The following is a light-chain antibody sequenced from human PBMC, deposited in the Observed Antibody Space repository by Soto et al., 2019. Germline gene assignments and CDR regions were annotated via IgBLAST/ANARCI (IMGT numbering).Light chain of an antibody. CDR1: QSLVTSDGSTY. J-gene: IGKJ4*01. V-gene: IGKV2-30*01. CDR3: MQGSHWPPVT. CDR2: KVS. Sequence: DVVMTQSPLSLPVTLGQPASISCRSSQSLVTSDGSTYLSWYQQRPGQSPRRLIYKVSNRDSGVPDRFSGSGSGTDFTLKITRVEAEDVGVYYCMQGSHWPPVTFGGGTRVEIK.